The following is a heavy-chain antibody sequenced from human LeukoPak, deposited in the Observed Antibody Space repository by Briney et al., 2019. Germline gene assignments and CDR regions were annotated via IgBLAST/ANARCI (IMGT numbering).Heavy chain of an antibody. J-gene: IGHJ4*02. CDR1: GASISSYY. CDR3: ARGYCSGGSCRLDH. D-gene: IGHD2-15*01. V-gene: IGHV4-59*01. CDR2: IDYSGNT. Sequence: SETLSLTCAVSGASISSYYWNWIRQPPGKGLEWIGYIDYSGNTNYNSSLKSRVTISRDTSKDQFSLRLTSVTAADTSVYFCARGYCSGGSCRLDHWGQGTLVTVSS.